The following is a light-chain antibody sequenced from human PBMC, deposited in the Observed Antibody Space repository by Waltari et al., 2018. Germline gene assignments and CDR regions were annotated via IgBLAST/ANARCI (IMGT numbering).Light chain of an antibody. Sequence: IVLTLSPGTLALASGERGTLPCRASQSVGRSLAWYQQKPGQAPRLLIYGASIRATGIPDRFSGRGSGTDFSLTISRLAPDDLAAYHCQHYVRLPVTFGQGTKVEIK. CDR2: GAS. CDR1: QSVGRS. CDR3: QHYVRLPVT. V-gene: IGKV3-20*01. J-gene: IGKJ1*01.